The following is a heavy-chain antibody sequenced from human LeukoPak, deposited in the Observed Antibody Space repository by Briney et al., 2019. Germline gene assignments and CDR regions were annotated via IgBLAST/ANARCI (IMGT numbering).Heavy chain of an antibody. V-gene: IGHV1-2*02. Sequence: ASVRVSCMASGYTFTGYYMHWVRQAPGQGLEWMGWINPNSGGTNYAQTLQGRDTITRDTSISTAYMELSRLRADDTAVYYCARGRYYFDYWGQGTLVTVSS. CDR1: GYTFTGYY. CDR2: INPNSGGT. CDR3: ARGRYYFDY. J-gene: IGHJ4*02.